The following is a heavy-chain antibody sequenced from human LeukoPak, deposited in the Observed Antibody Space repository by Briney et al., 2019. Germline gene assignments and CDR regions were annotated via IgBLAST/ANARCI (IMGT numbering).Heavy chain of an antibody. CDR2: FDPEDGET. Sequence: ASVRVSCKVSGYTLTELSMHWVRQAPGKGLEWMGGFDPEDGETIYAQKFQGRVTMTRDTSTSTVYMELSSLRSEDTAVYYCASTLRGVGPFDIWGQGTMVTVSS. J-gene: IGHJ3*02. D-gene: IGHD2-15*01. CDR1: GYTLTELS. V-gene: IGHV1-24*01. CDR3: ASTLRGVGPFDI.